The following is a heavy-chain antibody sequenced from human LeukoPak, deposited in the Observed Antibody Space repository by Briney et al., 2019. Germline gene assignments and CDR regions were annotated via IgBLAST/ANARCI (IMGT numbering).Heavy chain of an antibody. CDR1: GGSISSGDYY. Sequence: SQTLSLTCTVSGGSISSGDYYWSWIRQPPGKGLEWIGYIYYSGSTYYNPSLKSRVTISVDTSKNQFSLKLSSVTAADTAVYYCARDRGFDIAAAGTGYFDYWGQGTLVTVSS. D-gene: IGHD6-13*01. V-gene: IGHV4-30-4*01. J-gene: IGHJ4*02. CDR3: ARDRGFDIAAAGTGYFDY. CDR2: IYYSGST.